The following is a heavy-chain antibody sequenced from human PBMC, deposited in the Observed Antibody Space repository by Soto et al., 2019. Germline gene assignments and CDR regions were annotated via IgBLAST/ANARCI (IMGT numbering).Heavy chain of an antibody. D-gene: IGHD4-17*01. V-gene: IGHV4-59*01. CDR3: AKLPWADYGGIFDP. Sequence: PSETLSLTCTVSGGSISNYYWTWIRQPPGKGLEWIGYIYYSGSTNYNPSLKSRVTITVDTSKNQISLKLSSVTAADTAMYYCAKLPWADYGGIFDPWGQGTLVTVSS. J-gene: IGHJ5*02. CDR2: IYYSGST. CDR1: GGSISNYY.